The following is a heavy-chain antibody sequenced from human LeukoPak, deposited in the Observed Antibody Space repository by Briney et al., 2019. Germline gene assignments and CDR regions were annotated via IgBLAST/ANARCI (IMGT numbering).Heavy chain of an antibody. CDR2: IYHSGST. Sequence: SETLSLTCTVSRYDINSVYYWGWIRQPPGKGLEWIGSIYHSGSTYYNASLKSRVTISMDTSRDKFSLNLNSVTAADTAVYYCARAGGYYGSGSFLDYWGQGLLVTVSS. CDR3: ARAGGYYGSGSFLDY. CDR1: RYDINSVYY. V-gene: IGHV4-38-2*02. D-gene: IGHD3-10*01. J-gene: IGHJ4*02.